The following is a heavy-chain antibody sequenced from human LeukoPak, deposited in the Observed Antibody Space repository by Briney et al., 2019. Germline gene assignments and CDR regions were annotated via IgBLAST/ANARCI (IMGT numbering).Heavy chain of an antibody. CDR1: GFTFSAFR. V-gene: IGHV3-21*01. D-gene: IGHD6-19*01. CDR2: ISSSSSDI. Sequence: GSLRLSCAASGFTFSAFRMNWVRQAPGKGLGWVSAISSSSSDIYYTDSVKGRFTISRDNANNFLYLQVSSLRAEDTAVYYCATGYTSGTRIDYWGQGTLVTVSS. CDR3: ATGYTSGTRIDY. J-gene: IGHJ4*02.